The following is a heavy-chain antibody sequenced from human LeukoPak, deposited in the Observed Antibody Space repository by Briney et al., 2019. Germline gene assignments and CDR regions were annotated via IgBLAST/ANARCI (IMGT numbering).Heavy chain of an antibody. Sequence: GGSLRLSCAASGFTFSSSGMQWVRQGPGKGLEWVSAFGGSGGGTYYADSVKGRFTISRDNSKNTLYLQMNSLRAEDTAVYYCAKESGSTGYFDHWGQGTLVTVSS. CDR2: FGGSGGGT. V-gene: IGHV3-23*01. D-gene: IGHD3-22*01. J-gene: IGHJ4*02. CDR1: GFTFSSSG. CDR3: AKESGSTGYFDH.